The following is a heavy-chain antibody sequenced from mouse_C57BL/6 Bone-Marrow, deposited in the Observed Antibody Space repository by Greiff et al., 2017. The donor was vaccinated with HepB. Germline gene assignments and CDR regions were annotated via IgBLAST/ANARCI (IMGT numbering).Heavy chain of an antibody. CDR2: IDPANGNT. Sequence: VQLQQSVAELVRPGASVKLSCTASGFNIKNTYMHWVKQRPEQGLEWIGRIDPANGNTKYAPKFQGKATITADTSSNTAYLQLSSLTSEDTAIYYCARRPIYYYGSSYPWFAYWGQGTLVTVSA. V-gene: IGHV14-3*01. CDR3: ARRPIYYYGSSYPWFAY. CDR1: GFNIKNTY. J-gene: IGHJ3*01. D-gene: IGHD1-1*01.